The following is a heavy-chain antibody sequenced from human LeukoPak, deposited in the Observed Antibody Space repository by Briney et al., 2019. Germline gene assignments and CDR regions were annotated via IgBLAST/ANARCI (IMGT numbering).Heavy chain of an antibody. Sequence: SETLSLTCTVSGGSISSSSYYWGWIRQPPGKGLEWIGSIYYSGSTYYNPSLKSRFTISVDTSKNQFSLMLSSVTAADTAVYYCARGYGDYGGYWGQGTLVTVSS. CDR3: ARGYGDYGGY. J-gene: IGHJ4*02. D-gene: IGHD4-17*01. V-gene: IGHV4-39*01. CDR2: IYYSGST. CDR1: GGSISSSSYY.